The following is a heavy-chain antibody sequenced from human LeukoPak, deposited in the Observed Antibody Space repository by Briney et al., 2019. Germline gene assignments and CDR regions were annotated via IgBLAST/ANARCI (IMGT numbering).Heavy chain of an antibody. CDR2: IYTSGGT. CDR3: ARGWPYFDY. Sequence: GGSLRLSCAASGFTVISNYMSWVRQAPGKGLEWVSVIYTSGGTDYADSVKGRFTISSDNSKNTLYLQMNSLRAEDTAVYYCARGWPYFDYWGQGTLVTVSS. V-gene: IGHV3-53*01. CDR1: GFTVISNY. J-gene: IGHJ4*02.